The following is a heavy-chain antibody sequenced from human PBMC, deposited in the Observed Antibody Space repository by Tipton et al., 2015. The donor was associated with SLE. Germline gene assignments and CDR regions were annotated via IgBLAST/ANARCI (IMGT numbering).Heavy chain of an antibody. J-gene: IGHJ2*01. Sequence: TLSLTCTVSGGSISSHYWSWIRQAPGKGLEWVGYISNSETTNYNPSLKSRVTISVDTSKNQFSLKLRSVTAADTAVYYCARDKYCTGGSCFDWYFDVWGRGTLVTVSS. CDR2: ISNSETT. CDR3: ARDKYCTGGSCFDWYFDV. D-gene: IGHD2-15*01. CDR1: GGSISSHY. V-gene: IGHV4-59*11.